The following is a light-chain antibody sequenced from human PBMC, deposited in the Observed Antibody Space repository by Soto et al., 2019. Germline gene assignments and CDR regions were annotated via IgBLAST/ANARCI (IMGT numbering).Light chain of an antibody. CDR2: DAS. CDR1: QDISDH. Sequence: DIQMTQSPSSLSASVGDRVTITCQASQDISDHLNWYQQKSGQAPNLLIYDASSLETGVPSRFNGGGSGTHVTFTITGLQPEDIGTYYCQQFESLPLTFGGGTKV. CDR3: QQFESLPLT. J-gene: IGKJ4*01. V-gene: IGKV1-33*01.